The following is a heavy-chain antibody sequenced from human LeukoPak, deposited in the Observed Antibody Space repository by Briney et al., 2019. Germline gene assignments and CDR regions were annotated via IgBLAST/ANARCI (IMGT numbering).Heavy chain of an antibody. CDR3: TRATGSFYGLGY. Sequence: GGSLRLSCAASGFTFSSYWMHWVHQAPGKGLMWVSRINSDGSVTTYADSVKGRFTISRDNAKNTLYLQMNSLRAEDTAVYYCTRATGSFYGLGYWGQGTLVTVSS. CDR2: INSDGSVT. J-gene: IGHJ4*02. D-gene: IGHD1-26*01. CDR1: GFTFSSYW. V-gene: IGHV3-74*01.